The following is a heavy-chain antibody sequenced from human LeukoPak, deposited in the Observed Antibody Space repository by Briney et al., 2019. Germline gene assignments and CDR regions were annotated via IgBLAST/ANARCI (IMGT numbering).Heavy chain of an antibody. Sequence: GESLKISCKGSGYSFTSYWIGWVRQMPGKGLEWMGIIYPGDSDTRYSPSFQGQVTISADKSISTAYLQWSSLKASDTAMYYCARADTVEMGYCSGGSCYSRGFDPWGQGTLVTVSS. J-gene: IGHJ5*02. D-gene: IGHD2-15*01. CDR2: IYPGDSDT. V-gene: IGHV5-51*01. CDR1: GYSFTSYW. CDR3: ARADTVEMGYCSGGSCYSRGFDP.